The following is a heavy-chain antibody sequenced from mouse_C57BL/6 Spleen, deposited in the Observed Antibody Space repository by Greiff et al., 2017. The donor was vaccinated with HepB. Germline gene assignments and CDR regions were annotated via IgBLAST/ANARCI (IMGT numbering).Heavy chain of an antibody. CDR3: ARREKGDYFDY. Sequence: QLQQSGAELVKPGASVKISCKASGYAFSSYWMNWVKQRPGKGLEWIGQIYPGDGDTNYNGKFKGKATLTADKSSSTAYMQLSSLTSEDSAVYFCARREKGDYFDYWGQGTTLTVSS. CDR2: IYPGDGDT. J-gene: IGHJ2*01. V-gene: IGHV1-80*01. CDR1: GYAFSSYW.